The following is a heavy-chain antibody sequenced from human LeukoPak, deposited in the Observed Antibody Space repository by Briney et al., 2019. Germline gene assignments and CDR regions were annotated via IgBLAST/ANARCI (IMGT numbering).Heavy chain of an antibody. J-gene: IGHJ4*02. CDR1: GFTVSSKY. D-gene: IGHD2-15*01. CDR3: AKQLGYCSDGSCYFPY. CDR2: ISNNGGCT. V-gene: IGHV3-23*01. Sequence: GGSLRLSCAASGFTVSSKYMSWVRQAPGKGLEWVSAISNNGGCTYYADSVQGRFTISRDNSKSTLCLQMNSLRAEDTAVYYCAKQLGYCSDGSCYFPYWGQGTLVTVSS.